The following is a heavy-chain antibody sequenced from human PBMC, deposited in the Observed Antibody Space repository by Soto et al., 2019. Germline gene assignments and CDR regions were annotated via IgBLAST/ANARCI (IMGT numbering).Heavy chain of an antibody. D-gene: IGHD3-10*01. V-gene: IGHV1-69*02. CDR3: VRGEYYSSGSDSNLDY. CDR2: IIPTLPLA. Sequence: QVQLVQSGAEVTKPGSSVKVSCKASGGTFSAYTVSWVRQAPGQGLEWMGRIIPTLPLANYAQTFRGRLTITADKYTNTAYMELRSLRSDDTAVYYCVRGEYYSSGSDSNLDYWGQGTPVTVSS. CDR1: GGTFSAYT. J-gene: IGHJ4*02.